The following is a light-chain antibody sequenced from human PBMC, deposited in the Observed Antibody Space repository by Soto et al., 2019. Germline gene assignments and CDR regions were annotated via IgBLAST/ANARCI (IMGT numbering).Light chain of an antibody. Sequence: EIVLTQSPGTLSLSPGERATLSCRASQSARSSRLAWYQQKPGQAPRLLIYGASSRAAGIPDRFSGSGSGTDFTLTISRLEPEDFAVYYCQQRTDRPPWTFGQGTKVDIK. CDR1: QSARSSR. CDR3: QQRTDRPPWT. V-gene: IGKV3D-20*02. J-gene: IGKJ1*01. CDR2: GAS.